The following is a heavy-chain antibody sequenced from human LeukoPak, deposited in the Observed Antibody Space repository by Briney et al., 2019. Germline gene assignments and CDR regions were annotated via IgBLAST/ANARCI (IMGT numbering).Heavy chain of an antibody. CDR2: INAGNGNT. J-gene: IGHJ4*02. D-gene: IGHD3-10*01. CDR3: ARSSLWFGELHDY. V-gene: IGHV1-3*01. CDR1: GYTFTSYA. Sequence: GASVKVSCKASGYTFTSYAMHWVRQAPGQRLEWMGWINAGNGNTKYSQKFQGRVTITGDTSASTAYMELSSLRSEDTAVYYCARSSLWFGELHDYWGQGTLVTVSS.